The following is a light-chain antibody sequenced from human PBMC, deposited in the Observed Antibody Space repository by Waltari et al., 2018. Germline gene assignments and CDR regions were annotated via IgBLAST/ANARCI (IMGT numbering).Light chain of an antibody. Sequence: EIVLTQSPGTLSLSPGERATLSCRASQSVSSSYLAWYQQKPGQAPRLLIYVASSRATGITDRFSGSGSGTDFTLTISRPEPEDAAVYFCQQYYVWPPITFGGGTKLEI. J-gene: IGKJ4*01. V-gene: IGKV3-20*01. CDR2: VAS. CDR3: QQYYVWPPIT. CDR1: QSVSSSY.